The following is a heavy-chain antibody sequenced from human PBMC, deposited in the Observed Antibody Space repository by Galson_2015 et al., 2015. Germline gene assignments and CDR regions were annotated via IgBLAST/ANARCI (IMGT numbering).Heavy chain of an antibody. D-gene: IGHD4-17*01. Sequence: SLRLSCAASGFTVSTNYMSWVRQAPGKGLEWVSVIYSSSSTFYADSVKGRFTISRDNSKNTLYLQMNSLRVEDTAVYYCARLLHGDLDHWGQGTLVTVSS. J-gene: IGHJ4*02. CDR1: GFTVSTNY. CDR3: ARLLHGDLDH. V-gene: IGHV3-66*02. CDR2: IYSSSST.